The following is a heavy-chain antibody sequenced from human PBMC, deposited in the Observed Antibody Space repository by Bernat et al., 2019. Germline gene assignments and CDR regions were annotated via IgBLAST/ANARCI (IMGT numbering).Heavy chain of an antibody. V-gene: IGHV4-59*01. CDR1: GGSISSYY. CDR3: ARGPWVYYDFWSGTMGAFDI. CDR2: IYYSGST. Sequence: QVQLQESGPGLVKPSETLSLTCTVSGGSISSYYWSWIRQPPGKGLEWIGYIYYSGSTNYNPSLKSRVTISVDTSKNQFSLKLSSVTAADTAVYYCARGPWVYYDFWSGTMGAFDIWGQGTMVTVSS. D-gene: IGHD3-3*01. J-gene: IGHJ3*02.